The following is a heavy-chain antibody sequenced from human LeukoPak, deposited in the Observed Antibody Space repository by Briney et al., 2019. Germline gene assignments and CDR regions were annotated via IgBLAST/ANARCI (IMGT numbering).Heavy chain of an antibody. CDR1: GGSISNYY. V-gene: IGHV4-59*01. Sequence: SETLSLTCTVSGGSISNYYWNWIRQPPGKGLELIGYIYYSGTTNYNPSLKSRVSMSVDTSKNQFSLKLSSVTAADTAVYYCARKSVLYYYYYYMDVWGKGTTVTVSS. J-gene: IGHJ6*03. D-gene: IGHD1-1*01. CDR3: ARKSVLYYYYYYMDV. CDR2: IYYSGTT.